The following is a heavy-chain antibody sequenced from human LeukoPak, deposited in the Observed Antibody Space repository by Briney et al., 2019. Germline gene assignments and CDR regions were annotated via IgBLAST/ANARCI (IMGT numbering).Heavy chain of an antibody. V-gene: IGHV4-59*01. J-gene: IGHJ5*02. D-gene: IGHD2-8*01. Sequence: PSETLSLTCTVSGGSISGYYWSWIRQPPGKGLEWIGYIYYSGTTICNPSLKSRVTMSVDRSTNQFSLKLSSVTAADTAVYYCARVSTNGVSNWFDPWGQGTLVTVSS. CDR1: GGSISGYY. CDR3: ARVSTNGVSNWFDP. CDR2: IYYSGTT.